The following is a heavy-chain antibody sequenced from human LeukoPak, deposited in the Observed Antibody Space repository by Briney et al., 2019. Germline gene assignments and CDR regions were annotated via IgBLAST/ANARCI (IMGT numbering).Heavy chain of an antibody. V-gene: IGHV1-69*13. D-gene: IGHD4-17*01. CDR2: IIPISGTI. CDR1: GGTFSNYS. CDR3: ARGSNYGDIDY. Sequence: ASVKVSCKASGGTFSNYSFNWVRQAPGQGLEWMGGIIPISGTINYAQKFQGRVTITADESTSTAYMELSSLRSEDTAVYYCARGSNYGDIDYWGQGTLVTVSS. J-gene: IGHJ4*02.